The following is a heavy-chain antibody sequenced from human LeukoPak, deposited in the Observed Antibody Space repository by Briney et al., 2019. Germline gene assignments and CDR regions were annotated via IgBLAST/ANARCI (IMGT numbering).Heavy chain of an antibody. J-gene: IGHJ3*02. CDR1: GGTFSSYA. CDR3: ARGSDCSSTSCYLFGAFDI. CDR2: IIPIFGTA. D-gene: IGHD2-2*01. V-gene: IGHV1-69*13. Sequence: ASVKVSCKASGGTFSSYAISWVRQAPGQGLEWMGVIIPIFGTANYAQKFQGRVTITADESTSTAYMELSSLRSEDTAVYYCARGSDCSSTSCYLFGAFDIWGQGTMVTVSS.